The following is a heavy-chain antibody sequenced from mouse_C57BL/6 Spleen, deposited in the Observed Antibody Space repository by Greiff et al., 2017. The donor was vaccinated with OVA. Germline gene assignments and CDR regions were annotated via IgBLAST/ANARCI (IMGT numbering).Heavy chain of an antibody. J-gene: IGHJ1*03. D-gene: IGHD1-1*01. V-gene: IGHV1-82*01. Sequence: QVQLQQSGPELVKPGASVEISCKASGYAFSSSWLNWVTQRPGKGLEWIGRIYPGVGVTTYNGKCKGKATLTADKASGTASMHLSSLTAEDSAVDFCARYYGSSHWYFDGWGTGTTVTVSS. CDR3: ARYYGSSHWYFDG. CDR1: GYAFSSSW. CDR2: IYPGVGVT.